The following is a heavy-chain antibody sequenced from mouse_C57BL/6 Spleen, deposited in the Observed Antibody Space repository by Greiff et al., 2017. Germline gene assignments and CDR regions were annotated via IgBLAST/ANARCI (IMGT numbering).Heavy chain of an antibody. CDR1: GFSFTTYA. V-gene: IGHV10-1*01. J-gene: IGHJ4*01. Sequence: EVQLMESGGGLVQPKGSLKLSCTASGFSFTTYAMNWVRQTPGKGLEWVARIRSKSNNYETYYAYSVKDRFTISREDTESTLDLKRNNLKTEVTAMYYWVRHHGYYAMDYWGQGTTVTVSS. CDR2: IRSKSNNYET. CDR3: VRHHGYYAMDY.